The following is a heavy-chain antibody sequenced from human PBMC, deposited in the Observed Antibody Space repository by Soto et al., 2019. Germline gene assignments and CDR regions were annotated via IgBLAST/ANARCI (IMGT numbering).Heavy chain of an antibody. J-gene: IGHJ4*02. CDR3: ARCSSTSCYIMASFDY. CDR1: GFTFDDYA. CDR2: INWNGRST. D-gene: IGHD2-2*02. V-gene: IGHV3-20*04. Sequence: EVQLVDSGGGVVRPGGSLRLSCAASGFTFDDYAMSWVRQAPGKGLEWVAGINWNGRSTTYADSLKGRFTISRDNAKNSLHLQINSLRAEDTALYFCARCSSTSCYIMASFDYWGQGTLVTVSS.